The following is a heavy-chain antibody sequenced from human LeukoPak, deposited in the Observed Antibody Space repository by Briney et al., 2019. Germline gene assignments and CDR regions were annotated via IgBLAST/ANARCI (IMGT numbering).Heavy chain of an antibody. D-gene: IGHD6-13*01. CDR3: AKDRSGSWSFDY. Sequence: GGSLRLSCAASGFTFTRSGMHWVRQAPGKGLEWLAVISYDGSDKYCADSVKGRFTISRDNPKNTLYLQMNSLRAEDTAVYYCAKDRSGSWSFDYWGQGTLVTVSS. J-gene: IGHJ4*02. CDR2: ISYDGSDK. CDR1: GFTFTRSG. V-gene: IGHV3-30*18.